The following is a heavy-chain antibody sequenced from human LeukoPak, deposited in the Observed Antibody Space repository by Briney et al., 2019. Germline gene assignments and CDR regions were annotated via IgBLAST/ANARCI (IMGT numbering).Heavy chain of an antibody. CDR3: VSFYETY. V-gene: IGHV3-48*01. D-gene: IGHD2/OR15-2a*01. CDR1: GFTFRRYS. CDR2: INEGSNNI. Sequence: GGSLRLSCAASGFTFRRYSMNWIRQAPGKGLEWISYINEGSNNIFYADSVKGRFTISRDNAKNTVYLQMNSLRAEDTAVYYCVSFYETYWGRGTLVTVSS. J-gene: IGHJ4*02.